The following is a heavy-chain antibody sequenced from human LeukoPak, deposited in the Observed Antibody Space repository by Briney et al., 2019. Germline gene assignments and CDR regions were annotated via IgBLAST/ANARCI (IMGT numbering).Heavy chain of an antibody. V-gene: IGHV1-8*01. CDR2: MNPSSGNT. D-gene: IGHD5-18*01. J-gene: IGHJ2*01. CDR3: TRMRGYTYGYWYLDL. Sequence: ASVKVSCKAAGYTFSSYDINGVRQAPGQGLEYMGWMNPSSGNTGYTQKFQGRITMTRDTSIGTAYMELSSLKSEDTALYYCTRMRGYTYGYWYLDLWGRGTLVTVSS. CDR1: GYTFSSYD.